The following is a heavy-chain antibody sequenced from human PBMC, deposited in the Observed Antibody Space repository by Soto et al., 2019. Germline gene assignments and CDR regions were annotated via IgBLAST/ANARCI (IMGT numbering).Heavy chain of an antibody. J-gene: IGHJ5*02. CDR3: ARLPFPWGWFDP. CDR1: GIVFSDY. V-gene: IGHV3-11*01. D-gene: IGHD3-16*01. Sequence: QVQLVESGGGLVKPGGSLRLSCAASGIVFSDYMSWVRQAPGKGLEWLSYISGSGGTKYSADSVKGRFTISRDNATNSLYLQMNNVRTEDTAVYYCARLPFPWGWFDPWGQGTLVTVSS. CDR2: ISGSGGTK.